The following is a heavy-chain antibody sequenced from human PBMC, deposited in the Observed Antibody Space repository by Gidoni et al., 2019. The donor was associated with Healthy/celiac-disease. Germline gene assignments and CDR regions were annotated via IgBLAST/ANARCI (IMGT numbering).Heavy chain of an antibody. CDR2: INHSGST. J-gene: IGHJ4*02. CDR1: GGSFSGYY. D-gene: IGHD3-10*01. Sequence: QVQLQQWGAGLLKPSETLSLTCAVYGGSFSGYYWNWIRQPPGKGLEWIGEINHSGSTNYNPSLKSRVTISVDTSKNQFSLNLISVTAADTAVYYCARSRYFSGSGSSYYFDYWGQGTLVTVSS. V-gene: IGHV4-34*01. CDR3: ARSRYFSGSGSSYYFDY.